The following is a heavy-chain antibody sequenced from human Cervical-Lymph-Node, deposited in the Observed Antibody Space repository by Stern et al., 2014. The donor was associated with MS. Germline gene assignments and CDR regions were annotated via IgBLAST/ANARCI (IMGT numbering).Heavy chain of an antibody. CDR3: AREPATVEEYYDSYGMDV. CDR1: GDTFTISA. Sequence: QVQLVQSGAEVKKPGSSVKVSCKASGDTFTISAISWVRQAPEQGLEWMGGVIPLFARVHYAQKFQGRVTITADESRNTAYMELSSLRSEDTAVYYCAREPATVEEYYDSYGMDVWGQGTTVTVS. V-gene: IGHV1-69*01. D-gene: IGHD2-15*01. CDR2: VIPLFARV. J-gene: IGHJ6*02.